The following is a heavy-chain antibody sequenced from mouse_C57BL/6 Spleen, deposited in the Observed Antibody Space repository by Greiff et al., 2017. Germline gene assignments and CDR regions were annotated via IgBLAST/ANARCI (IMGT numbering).Heavy chain of an antibody. V-gene: IGHV14-1*01. J-gene: IGHJ3*01. CDR2: LYPEDGDT. D-gene: IGHD1-1*01. CDR1: GFNIKDYY. CDR3: TRITTGGQAGFAY. Sequence: VQLQQSGAELVRPGASVKLSCTASGFNIKDYYMHWVKQRPEQGLEWIGRLYPEDGDTEYTTKFQGKATMTADTSSNTAYLQLSSLTSEDTAVYYCTRITTGGQAGFAYWGQGILVTVSA.